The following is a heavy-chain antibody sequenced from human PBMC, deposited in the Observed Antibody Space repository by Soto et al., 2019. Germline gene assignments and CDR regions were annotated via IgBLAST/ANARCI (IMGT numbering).Heavy chain of an antibody. CDR1: GFTFSNYW. Sequence: EVQLVESGGGLVQPWGSLRLSWAASGFTFSNYWWQWVRQAPGKGRVWVSRINPDGRSIKYADSVKGRFTISRDNAKNTLYLQMNSLRAEDTAVYYCARDRNWEFDYWGQGTLVTVSS. V-gene: IGHV3-74*03. J-gene: IGHJ4*02. CDR2: INPDGRSI. CDR3: ARDRNWEFDY. D-gene: IGHD7-27*01.